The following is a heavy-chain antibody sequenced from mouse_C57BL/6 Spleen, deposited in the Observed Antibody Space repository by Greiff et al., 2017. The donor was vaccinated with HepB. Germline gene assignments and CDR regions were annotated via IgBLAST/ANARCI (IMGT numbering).Heavy chain of an antibody. CDR1: GYSITSGYY. Sequence: EVKLVESGPGLVKPSQSLSLTCSVTGYSITSGYYWNWIRQFPGNKLEWMGYISYDGSNNYNPSLKNRISITRDTSKNQFFLKLNSVTTEDTATYYCAREMGVITTVVAPAYWGQGTLVTVSA. D-gene: IGHD1-1*01. CDR2: ISYDGSN. V-gene: IGHV3-6*01. J-gene: IGHJ3*01. CDR3: AREMGVITTVVAPAY.